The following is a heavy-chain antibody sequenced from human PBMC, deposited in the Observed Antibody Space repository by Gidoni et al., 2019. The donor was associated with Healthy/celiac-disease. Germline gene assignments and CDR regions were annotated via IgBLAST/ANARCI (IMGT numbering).Heavy chain of an antibody. J-gene: IGHJ3*02. CDR1: GYSLSSGYY. V-gene: IGHV4-38-2*02. CDR3: ARDPDGYNRKAFDI. CDR2: IYHSGST. D-gene: IGHD1-1*01. Sequence: QVQLQQSGLGLVKPSETISPTRAVSGYSLSSGYYWGWIRQPPGKGLEWIASIYHSGSTYYNPALKSRVIISVDTSKNEFSLKLSSVTAADTAVYYCARDPDGYNRKAFDIWGQGTMVTVSS.